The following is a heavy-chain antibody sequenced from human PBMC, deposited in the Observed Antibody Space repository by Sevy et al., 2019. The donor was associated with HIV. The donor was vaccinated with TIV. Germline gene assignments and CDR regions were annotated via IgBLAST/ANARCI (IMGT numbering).Heavy chain of an antibody. V-gene: IGHV3-33*01. CDR1: GFSFSNYG. CDR2: IWFDGSQI. D-gene: IGHD5-12*01. Sequence: GGSLRLSCAASGFSFSNYGMHWVRQAPGKGLEWVAVIWFDGSQIKHADSVKGRFVISRDNLRDTLYLQMNNLTVEDTAVYYCSSPAVAHGMDVWGQGTTVTVSS. J-gene: IGHJ6*02. CDR3: SSPAVAHGMDV.